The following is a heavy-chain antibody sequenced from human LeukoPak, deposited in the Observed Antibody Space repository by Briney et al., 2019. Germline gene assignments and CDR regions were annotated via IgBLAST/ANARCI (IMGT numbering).Heavy chain of an antibody. CDR1: GFSFTSYW. J-gene: IGHJ4*02. CDR2: IDPGDSGT. Sequence: GESLKTSCKGSGFSFTSYWIAWVRQMPGQGLECVGIIDPGDSGTRYSPSFQGQVTISADKSMSTAYLQWSSLQASDTAVYYCATFPSSSSLRGDYWGQGTLVTVSS. D-gene: IGHD2-2*01. V-gene: IGHV5-51*01. CDR3: ATFPSSSSLRGDY.